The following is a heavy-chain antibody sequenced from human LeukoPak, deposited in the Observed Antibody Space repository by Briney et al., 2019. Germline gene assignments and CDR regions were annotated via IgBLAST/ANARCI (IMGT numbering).Heavy chain of an antibody. Sequence: GGSLRLSCAASGFTFSSYAMHWVRQAPGKGLEWVAVISYDGSNKYYADSVKGRFTISRDNSKNTLYLQMNSLRAEDTAVYYCVREILEHLEWLHTTELNYFDYWGQGTLVTVSS. J-gene: IGHJ4*02. CDR1: GFTFSSYA. CDR3: VREILEHLEWLHTTELNYFDY. V-gene: IGHV3-30-3*01. CDR2: ISYDGSNK. D-gene: IGHD3-3*01.